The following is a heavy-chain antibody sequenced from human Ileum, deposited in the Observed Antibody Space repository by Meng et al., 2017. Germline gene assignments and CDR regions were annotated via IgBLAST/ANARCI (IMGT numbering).Heavy chain of an antibody. J-gene: IGHJ4*02. CDR2: ISWDGGST. CDR3: VGIVVVVAATHVY. D-gene: IGHD2-15*01. CDR1: GFTLDDYA. V-gene: IGHV3-43D*03. Sequence: GGSLRLSCAASGFTLDDYAMHWVRQAPGKGLEWVSLISWDGGSTYYADSVKGRFTISRDNSKNSLYLQMNSLRAEDTALYYCVGIVVVVAATHVYWGQGTLVTVSS.